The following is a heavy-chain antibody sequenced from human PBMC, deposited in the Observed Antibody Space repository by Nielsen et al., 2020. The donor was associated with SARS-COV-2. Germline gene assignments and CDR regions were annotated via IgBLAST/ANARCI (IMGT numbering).Heavy chain of an antibody. V-gene: IGHV1-24*01. CDR1: GYTLPELS. Sequence: SVQVSCQVSGYTLPELSMHWVRQAPGKGLEWMGGFDPEDGETIYAQKFQGRVTMTEDTSTATAYMELSSLRSEDTAVYYCATGPGQLVLGWFDPWGQGTLVTVSS. J-gene: IGHJ5*02. CDR2: FDPEDGET. D-gene: IGHD6-13*01. CDR3: ATGPGQLVLGWFDP.